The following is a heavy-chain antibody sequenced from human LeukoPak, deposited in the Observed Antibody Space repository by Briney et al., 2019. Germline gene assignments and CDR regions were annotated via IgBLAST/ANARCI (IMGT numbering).Heavy chain of an antibody. V-gene: IGHV3-21*01. Sequence: PGGSLRLSCAASGFTFSSYSMNWVRQAPGKGLEWVSSISSRSSYIYYADSVKGRFTISRDNAKNSLYLQMNSLRAEDTAVYYCARDVGSSGWYSAFDIWGQGTMVTVSS. CDR1: GFTFSSYS. CDR2: ISSRSSYI. J-gene: IGHJ3*02. CDR3: ARDVGSSGWYSAFDI. D-gene: IGHD6-19*01.